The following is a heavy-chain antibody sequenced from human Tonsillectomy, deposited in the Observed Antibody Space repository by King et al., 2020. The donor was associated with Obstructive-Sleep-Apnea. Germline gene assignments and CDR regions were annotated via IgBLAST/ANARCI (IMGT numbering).Heavy chain of an antibody. J-gene: IGHJ4*02. Sequence: VQLVESGEGLVQPGGSLRLSCAVSGFTFSSYGMSWVPQAPGKGLEWVSAISGRVGSTYYAESVKGRFSISRDNSKNTLFLQMNSLRADDTAIYYCAKVGWFGEFDFWGQGTLVTVSS. CDR3: AKVGWFGEFDF. V-gene: IGHV3-23*04. CDR1: GFTFSSYG. CDR2: ISGRVGST. D-gene: IGHD3-10*01.